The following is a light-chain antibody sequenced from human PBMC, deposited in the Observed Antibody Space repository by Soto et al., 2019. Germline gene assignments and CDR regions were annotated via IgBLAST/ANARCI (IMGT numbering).Light chain of an antibody. J-gene: IGKJ4*01. CDR3: QQRSNWLT. CDR2: DAS. CDR1: QSVSSY. Sequence: EIVLTQSPATLSLSPGERATLSCRASQSVSSYLAWYQQKPGQAPRLLIYDASNRATGIPARFSGSGSGTDFTLTINRLEPEDFAVYYCQQRSNWLTFGGGTKVEIK. V-gene: IGKV3-11*01.